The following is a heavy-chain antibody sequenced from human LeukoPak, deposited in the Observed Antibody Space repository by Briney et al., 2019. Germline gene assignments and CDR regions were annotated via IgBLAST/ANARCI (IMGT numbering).Heavy chain of an antibody. D-gene: IGHD1-7*01. CDR1: GFSFSSYW. J-gene: IGHJ3*01. V-gene: IGHV3-7*03. CDR3: RKGGNWVELLES. CDR2: VKQDGSEK. Sequence: GSLRLSCAASGFSFSSYWMGWVRQAPGKGLEWVANVKQDGSEKYYVDSVKGRFTISRDNAKMSLYLQMDSLRAEDMAVYYCRKGGNWVELLESWGQGTLVTVSS.